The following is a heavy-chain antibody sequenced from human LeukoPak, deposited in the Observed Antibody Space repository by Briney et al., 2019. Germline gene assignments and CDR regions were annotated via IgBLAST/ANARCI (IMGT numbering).Heavy chain of an antibody. CDR1: GGSFSGYY. Sequence: KPSETLSLTCAVYGGSFSGYYWSWIRQPPGKGLEWIGEINHSGSTNYNPSLKSLVTISVGTSKNQFSLKLSSVTAADTAVYYCARGARQYNWFDPWGQGALVTVSS. J-gene: IGHJ5*02. CDR2: INHSGST. CDR3: ARGARQYNWFDP. V-gene: IGHV4-34*01.